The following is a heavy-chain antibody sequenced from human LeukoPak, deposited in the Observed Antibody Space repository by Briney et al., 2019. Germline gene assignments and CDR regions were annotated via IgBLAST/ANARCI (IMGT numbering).Heavy chain of an antibody. CDR2: MIPKSGDT. J-gene: IGHJ4*02. CDR3: ARAPYYHDYISYCADPGPNDY. Sequence: SVKVSCKSSGYTFTAYYMHWVRPAPGQGLEWMGWMIPKSGDTNYAQKFQGRVTMTRDTSISTAYMELSRLRSDDTAVYYCARAPYYHDYISYCADPGPNDYWGQGTLVTVSS. D-gene: IGHD3-22*01. CDR1: GYTFTAYY. V-gene: IGHV1-2*02.